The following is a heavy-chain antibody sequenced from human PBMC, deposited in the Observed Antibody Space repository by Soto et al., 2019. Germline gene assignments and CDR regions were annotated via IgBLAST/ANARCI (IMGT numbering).Heavy chain of an antibody. Sequence: QVQLVQSGAEVKKPGSSVKVSCKVSGGTFSNYAIDWVRLAPGHGLEWMGGIVPIFGTTYYTQKFQGKATISGADSTPKAYLEVSSLRSEDTAIYYCARVEAVAGLYTSPGLEVWGQGPAVTVSS. CDR1: GGTFSNYA. CDR3: ARVEAVAGLYTSPGLEV. J-gene: IGHJ6*02. CDR2: IVPIFGTT. V-gene: IGHV1-69*12. D-gene: IGHD6-19*01.